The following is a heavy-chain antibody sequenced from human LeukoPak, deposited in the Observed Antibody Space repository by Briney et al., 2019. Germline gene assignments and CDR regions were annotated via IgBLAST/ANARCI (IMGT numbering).Heavy chain of an antibody. CDR3: ARVSSGSYYNPLYYYYGMDV. J-gene: IGHJ6*02. CDR1: GFTFSSYW. CDR2: INSDGSST. D-gene: IGHD3-10*01. V-gene: IGHV3-74*01. Sequence: PGGSLRLSCAASGFTFSSYWMHWVRQAPGKGLVWVSRINSDGSSTSYADSVKGRFTISRDNAKNTLYLQMNSLRAEDTAVYYCARVSSGSYYNPLYYYYGMDVWGQGTTVTVSS.